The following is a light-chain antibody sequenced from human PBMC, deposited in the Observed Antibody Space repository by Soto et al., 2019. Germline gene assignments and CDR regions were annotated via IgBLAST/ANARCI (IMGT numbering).Light chain of an antibody. CDR2: DAS. V-gene: IGKV3-11*01. J-gene: IGKJ4*01. CDR3: QQRSNWPLT. CDR1: QSVSSY. Sequence: EIVLTQSPATLSLSPGESATLSCRASQSVSSYLAWYQHKPGQAPRLLIYDASSRATGIPARFSGSGSGTDFTLTISSLEPEEFAVYYCQQRSNWPLTFGGGTKVEIK.